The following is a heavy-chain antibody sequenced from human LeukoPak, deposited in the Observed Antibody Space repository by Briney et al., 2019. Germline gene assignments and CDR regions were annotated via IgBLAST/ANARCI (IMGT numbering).Heavy chain of an antibody. D-gene: IGHD6-13*01. CDR3: ARSSIAAAGHFDY. CDR1: GYSFNSYY. J-gene: IGHJ4*02. V-gene: IGHV1-46*02. CDR2: VNPNSGTT. Sequence: ASVKVSCKASGYSFNSYYIHWVRQAPGQGLEWMGKVNPNSGTTIYAQRFQGRVTMTRNVSTSTVYMELKSLRSEDTAVYYCARSSIAAAGHFDYWGQGTLVTVSS.